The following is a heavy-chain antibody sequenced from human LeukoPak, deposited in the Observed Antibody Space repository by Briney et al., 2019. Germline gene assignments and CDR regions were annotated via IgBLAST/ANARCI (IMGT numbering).Heavy chain of an antibody. D-gene: IGHD3-10*01. CDR2: ISAYNGNT. V-gene: IGHV1-18*01. CDR3: ARVEHYYGSGSYVDFDY. J-gene: IGHJ4*02. Sequence: ASVKVSCKASGYTFTSYGISWVRQAPGQGLEWMGWISAYNGNTNYAQKLQGRVTMTTDTSTSTAYMELRSLRSDDTAVYYCARVEHYYGSGSYVDFDYWGQGTLVTVPS. CDR1: GYTFTSYG.